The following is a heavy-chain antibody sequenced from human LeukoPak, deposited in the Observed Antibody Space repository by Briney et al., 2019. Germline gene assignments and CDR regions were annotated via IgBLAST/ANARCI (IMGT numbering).Heavy chain of an antibody. Sequence: GGSLRLSCAASGFTFSSYAMSWVRQAPGKGLEWVSGISSSGGSTVYADSVKGRFTISRDNSKNTLYLQMNSLRAEDTAVYYCAKDTGYYDSSGSYDYWGQGTLVTVSS. D-gene: IGHD3-22*01. CDR1: GFTFSSYA. V-gene: IGHV3-23*01. CDR3: AKDTGYYDSSGSYDY. J-gene: IGHJ4*02. CDR2: ISSSGGST.